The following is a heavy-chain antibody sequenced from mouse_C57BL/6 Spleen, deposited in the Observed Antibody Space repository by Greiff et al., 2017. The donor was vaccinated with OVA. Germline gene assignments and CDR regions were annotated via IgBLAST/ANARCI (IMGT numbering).Heavy chain of an antibody. J-gene: IGHJ2*01. CDR2: IDPETGGT. CDR1: GYTFTDYE. D-gene: IGHD1-1*01. CDR3: TRSGYGSSYGY. Sequence: VQLQQSGAELVRPGASVTLSCKASGYTFTDYEMHWVKQTPVHGLEWIGAIDPETGGTAYNQKFQGKARLTADKSSSTAYMELRSLTSEDSAVYYCTRSGYGSSYGYWGQGTTLTVSS. V-gene: IGHV1-15*01.